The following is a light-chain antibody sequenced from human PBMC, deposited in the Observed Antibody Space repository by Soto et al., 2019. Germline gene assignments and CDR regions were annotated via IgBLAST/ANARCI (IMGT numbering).Light chain of an antibody. CDR3: GAWDDSLNGHYV. J-gene: IGLJ1*01. CDR2: STR. V-gene: IGLV1-44*01. CDR1: TSNIGRNT. Sequence: QSLLTQPPSASGAPGQKVTISCSGSTSNIGRNTVNWYQQLPGATPKLLIYSTRDRASGVPDRFSGSKSGTSASLEISGVQSGDEADYYRGAWDDSLNGHYVFGTGTKVTVL.